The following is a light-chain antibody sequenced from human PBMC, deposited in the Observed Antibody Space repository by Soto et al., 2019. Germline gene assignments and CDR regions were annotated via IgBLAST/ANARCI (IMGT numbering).Light chain of an antibody. CDR1: QSVINY. CDR3: QQRANWPLT. CDR2: DTS. V-gene: IGKV3-11*01. J-gene: IGKJ4*01. Sequence: IMLTQSPATLSLSPGERATLSCRASQSVINYLALYQQKPGQAPRLLIYDTSNRATGIPARFSGSGSGTDFTLIISSLEPEDFAVYYCQQRANWPLTFGGGTKVDIK.